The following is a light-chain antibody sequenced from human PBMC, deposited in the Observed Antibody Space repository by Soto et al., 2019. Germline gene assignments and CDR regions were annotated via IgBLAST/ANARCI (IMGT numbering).Light chain of an antibody. Sequence: DIRMTPSPSSLSASEGDRVTITCRASQSITTFVNWYQEKPWKAPKLLIYSASSLQGGASSRFSGSGSGTEFTLTINSRQHEDVAAYYCQQSYSTTWTFGQGTKVDIK. CDR2: SAS. CDR1: QSITTF. V-gene: IGKV1-39*01. CDR3: QQSYSTTWT. J-gene: IGKJ1*01.